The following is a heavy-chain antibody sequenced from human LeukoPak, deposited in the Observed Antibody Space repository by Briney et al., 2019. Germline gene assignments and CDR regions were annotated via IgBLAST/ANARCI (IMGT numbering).Heavy chain of an antibody. J-gene: IGHJ4*02. Sequence: GGSLRLSCAASGFTFSIYEMNWVRQAPGKGLEWVSFISGSGSTIHFADSVKGRFTISRDNAKNSLYLEMNSLRDEDTAVYYCARVHRGYSYGRLDYWGQGTLVIVSS. CDR1: GFTFSIYE. D-gene: IGHD5-18*01. CDR2: ISGSGSTI. CDR3: ARVHRGYSYGRLDY. V-gene: IGHV3-48*03.